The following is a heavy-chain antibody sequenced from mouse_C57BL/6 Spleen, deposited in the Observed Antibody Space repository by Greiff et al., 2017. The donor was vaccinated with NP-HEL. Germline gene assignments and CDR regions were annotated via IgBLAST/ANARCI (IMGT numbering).Heavy chain of an antibody. J-gene: IGHJ3*01. CDR3: ECFGYGSWFSY. CDR1: GYTFTSYW. CDR2: IDTSDSET. Sequence: QVQLQQPGAELVRPGSSVKLSCKASGYTFTSYWMHWVKQRPIQGLEWIGNIDTSDSETHYKQKFKDKATLTVDKSSSTAYMQLSSLTSEDSAVYCGECFGYGSWFSYWGQGTLVTVSA. D-gene: IGHD2-2*01. V-gene: IGHV1-52*01.